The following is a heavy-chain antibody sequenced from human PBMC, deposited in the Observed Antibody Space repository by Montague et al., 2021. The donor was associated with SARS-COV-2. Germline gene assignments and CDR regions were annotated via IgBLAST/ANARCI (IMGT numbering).Heavy chain of an antibody. D-gene: IGHD3-16*02. V-gene: IGHV4-39*01. CDR3: VRREYSYRWGV. Sequence: SETLSLTCTVTGGSISSSSDYWGWIRQSPGKGLEWIASVDYSGKTYYSPSLKSRLTISVDTSKNQFSLKVTSVTAADTALYYCVRREYSYRWGVWGRGTLVTVSS. CDR2: VDYSGKT. J-gene: IGHJ4*02. CDR1: GGSISSSSDY.